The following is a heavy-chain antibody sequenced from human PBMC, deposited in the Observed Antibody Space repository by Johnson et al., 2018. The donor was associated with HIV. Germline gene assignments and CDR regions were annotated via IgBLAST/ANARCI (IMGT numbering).Heavy chain of an antibody. CDR1: GFTFSSYA. CDR2: ISYDGSNK. Sequence: VQLVESGGGVVQPGRSLRLSCAASGFTFSSYAMHWVRQAPGKGLEWVAVISYDGSNKYYAASVKGRFTISRDNSKNTLYLQMNSLRAEDTAVYYCAREMTHDDAFDIWGQGTMVTVSS. V-gene: IGHV3-30-3*01. CDR3: AREMTHDDAFDI. D-gene: IGHD2-21*02. J-gene: IGHJ3*02.